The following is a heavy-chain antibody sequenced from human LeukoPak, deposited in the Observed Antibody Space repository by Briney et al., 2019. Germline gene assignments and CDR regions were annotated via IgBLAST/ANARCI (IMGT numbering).Heavy chain of an antibody. CDR3: ARLACSPSCYEIDY. Sequence: PGGSLRLSCAASGFTFSSYSVNWVRQAPGKGLEWVSSISSGRGYIYYSDSVTARFTISRDNAKNSLYLQMTNLRAEDTAVYYCARLACSPSCYEIDYWGQGTLVTVSS. CDR1: GFTFSSYS. J-gene: IGHJ4*02. CDR2: ISSGRGYI. D-gene: IGHD2-2*01. V-gene: IGHV3-21*01.